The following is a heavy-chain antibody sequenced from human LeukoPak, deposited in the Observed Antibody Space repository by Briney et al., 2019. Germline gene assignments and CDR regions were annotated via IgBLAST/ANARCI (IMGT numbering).Heavy chain of an antibody. CDR1: KFTFSHFG. CDR2: IWNDGSNQ. CDR3: AKDAQRGFDYSNSLEN. D-gene: IGHD4-11*01. Sequence: GGSLRLSCAASKFTFSHFGMHWVRQAPGKGPEWVAVIWNDGSNQYYAESVKGRFTVSRDNSQNMVYLQMNSLRPEDTAVYYCAKDAQRGFDYSNSLENWGQGTLVTVSS. J-gene: IGHJ4*02. V-gene: IGHV3-33*06.